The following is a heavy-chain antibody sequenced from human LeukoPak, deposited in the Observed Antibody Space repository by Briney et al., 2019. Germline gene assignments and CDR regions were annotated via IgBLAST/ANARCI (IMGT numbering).Heavy chain of an antibody. D-gene: IGHD1/OR15-1a*01. CDR2: INPSGGST. Sequence: ASVNVSCKASGYTYTSYYMHWVRQAPAQGLVGMGIINPSGGSTSYAQKFQGRVTMTSDTSTSTVYMEMSSLRSECTAVYYCTREGPNWNTFDYWGQGSLVTVSP. CDR3: TREGPNWNTFDY. J-gene: IGHJ4*02. V-gene: IGHV1-46*01. CDR1: GYTYTSYY.